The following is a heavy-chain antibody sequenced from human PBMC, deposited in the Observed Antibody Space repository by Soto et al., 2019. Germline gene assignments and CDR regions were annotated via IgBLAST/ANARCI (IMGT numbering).Heavy chain of an antibody. CDR2: ISAYNGNT. V-gene: IGHV1-18*01. Sequence: ASVKVSCKASGYTFTSYGISWVRQAPGQGLEWMGWISAYNGNTNYAQKLQGRVTMTTNTSTSTAYMELRSLRSDDTAVYYCARSSSIAAPDAFDIWGQGTMVTVSS. CDR3: ARSSSIAAPDAFDI. J-gene: IGHJ3*02. D-gene: IGHD6-6*01. CDR1: GYTFTSYG.